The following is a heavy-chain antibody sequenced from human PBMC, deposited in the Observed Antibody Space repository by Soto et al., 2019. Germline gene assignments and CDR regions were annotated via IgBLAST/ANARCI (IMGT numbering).Heavy chain of an antibody. D-gene: IGHD3-10*01. Sequence: PSETLSLTCTVSGGSISSSSYYWGWIRQPPGKGLEWIGSIYYSGSTYYNPSLKSRVTISVDTSKNQFSLKLSSVTAADTAVYYCARHTLNYYGSGTDYGMDVWGQGTTVTVSS. J-gene: IGHJ6*02. CDR2: IYYSGST. CDR1: GGSISSSSYY. CDR3: ARHTLNYYGSGTDYGMDV. V-gene: IGHV4-39*01.